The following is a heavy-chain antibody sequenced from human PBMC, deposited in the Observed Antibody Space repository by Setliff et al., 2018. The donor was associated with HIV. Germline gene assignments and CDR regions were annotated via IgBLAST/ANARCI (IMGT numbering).Heavy chain of an antibody. D-gene: IGHD2-2*01. Sequence: PGGSLRLSCAASGFTFNDFSMNWVRQAPGKGLEWVSSISPDSTYIYYADSVKGRFTISRDNAKNSLYLQMNSLRAEDTAVYYCTRRYCTSTSCSSPYDYWGRGTLVTSPQ. CDR2: ISPDSTYI. V-gene: IGHV3-21*01. CDR3: TRRYCTSTSCSSPYDY. CDR1: GFTFNDFS. J-gene: IGHJ4*02.